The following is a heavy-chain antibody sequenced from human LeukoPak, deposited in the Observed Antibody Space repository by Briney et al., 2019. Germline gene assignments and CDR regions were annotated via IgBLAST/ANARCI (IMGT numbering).Heavy chain of an antibody. J-gene: IGHJ5*02. CDR1: GYTFTGYY. CDR2: INPNSGGT. Sequence: ASVKVSCKASGYTFTGYYMHWERQAPGQGLEWMGWINPNSGGTNYAQKFQGRVTMTRDTSISTAYMELSRLRSDDTAVYYCARAPVIVVVPAAIRGIYWFDPWGQGTLVTVSS. D-gene: IGHD2-2*01. V-gene: IGHV1-2*02. CDR3: ARAPVIVVVPAAIRGIYWFDP.